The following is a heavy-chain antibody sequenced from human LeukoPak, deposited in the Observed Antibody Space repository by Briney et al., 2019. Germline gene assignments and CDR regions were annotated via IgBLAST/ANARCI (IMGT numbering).Heavy chain of an antibody. CDR2: IKQDGSEK. Sequence: GGSLRLSCAASGFTFSSYWQTWVRQAPGKGLEWVANIKQDGSEKNYVDSVKGRFTISRDNAKNSLYLQMNSLRVEDTAVYYCAREESGYSSSWYRDFGYWGQGTLVTVSS. J-gene: IGHJ4*02. D-gene: IGHD6-13*01. V-gene: IGHV3-7*03. CDR1: GFTFSSYW. CDR3: AREESGYSSSWYRDFGY.